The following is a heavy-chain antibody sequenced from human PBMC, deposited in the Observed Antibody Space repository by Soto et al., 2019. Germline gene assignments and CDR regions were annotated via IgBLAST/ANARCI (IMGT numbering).Heavy chain of an antibody. CDR1: GGSFSGYY. J-gene: IGHJ6*02. CDR2: IYYSGST. Sequence: SETLSLTCAVYGGSFSGYYWSWIRQPPGKGLEWIGYIYYSGSTNYNPSLKSRVTISVDTSKNQFSLKLSSVTAADTAVYYCARGGIAVAGTLLLRPLGYYYGMDVWGQGTTVTVSS. CDR3: ARGGIAVAGTLLLRPLGYYYGMDV. V-gene: IGHV4-59*01. D-gene: IGHD6-19*01.